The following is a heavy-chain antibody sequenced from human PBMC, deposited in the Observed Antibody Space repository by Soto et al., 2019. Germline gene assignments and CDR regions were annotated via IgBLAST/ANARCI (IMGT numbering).Heavy chain of an antibody. J-gene: IGHJ5*02. Sequence: SEDLSLTFRASGRSFSNDYWTWLRQRTGKGLEWIGYIYRGGSINYNPSLKSRVTISVDTSNNQFSLKLSSVTAADTAVYYCARAYYDRSGYAVDPWGQGTLVTVS. D-gene: IGHD3-22*01. CDR2: IYRGGSI. V-gene: IGHV4-4*09. CDR3: ARAYYDRSGYAVDP. CDR1: GRSFSNDY.